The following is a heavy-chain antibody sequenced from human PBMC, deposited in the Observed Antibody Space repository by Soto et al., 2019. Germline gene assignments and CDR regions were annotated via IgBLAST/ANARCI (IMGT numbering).Heavy chain of an antibody. CDR3: TTDVAVAGTSGDY. D-gene: IGHD6-19*01. V-gene: IGHV3-15*01. J-gene: IGHJ4*02. Sequence: SLRLSCAASGFTFSNAWMSWVREAPGRGLEWIGRIKSKTDGGTTDYAAPVKGRFTISRDDSKNTLYLQMNGLKTEDTAVYYCTTDVAVAGTSGDYWGQGTLVTVSS. CDR1: GFTFSNAW. CDR2: IKSKTDGGTT.